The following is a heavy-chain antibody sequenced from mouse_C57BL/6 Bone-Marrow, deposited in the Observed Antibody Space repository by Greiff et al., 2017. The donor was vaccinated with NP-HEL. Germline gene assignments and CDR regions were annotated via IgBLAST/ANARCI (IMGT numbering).Heavy chain of an antibody. D-gene: IGHD1-1*01. CDR3: AMIYGSSYWYFDV. CDR1: GYTFTSYW. Sequence: QVQLQQPGAELVKPGASVKLSCKASGYTFTSYWMHWVKQRPGQGLEWIGMIHPNSGSTNYNEKFKSKATLTVDKSSSTAYMQLSSLTSEDSAVYYCAMIYGSSYWYFDVWGTGTTVTVSS. J-gene: IGHJ1*03. V-gene: IGHV1-64*01. CDR2: IHPNSGST.